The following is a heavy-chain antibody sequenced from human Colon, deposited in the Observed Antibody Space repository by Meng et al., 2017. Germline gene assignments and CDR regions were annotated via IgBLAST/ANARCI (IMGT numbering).Heavy chain of an antibody. J-gene: IGHJ5*02. Sequence: QRQRQQGGAGRLRPSEPLALTCAVAGASVTGVSWSWIRQPPGKGLEWIGEIDHFGISNYNSSLKGRLTMSVDTSKKQISLTLTSVTAADTAVYYCATGLRHGDWFDPWGPGTLVTVSS. CDR1: GASVTGVS. D-gene: IGHD4-17*01. CDR3: ATGLRHGDWFDP. CDR2: IDHFGIS. V-gene: IGHV4-34*02.